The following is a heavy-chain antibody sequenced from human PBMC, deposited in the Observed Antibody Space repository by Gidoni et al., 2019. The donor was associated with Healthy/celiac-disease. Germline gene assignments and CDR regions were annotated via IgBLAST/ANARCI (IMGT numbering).Heavy chain of an antibody. CDR2: INHSGST. D-gene: IGHD3-16*01. V-gene: IGHV4-34*01. J-gene: IGHJ4*02. CDR3: ARRGGLPFDY. CDR1: GGSFSGYY. Sequence: QVQLQKWGAGLLKPSETLSLTCAVYGGSFSGYYWSWIRQPPGKGLEWIGEINHSGSTNYNPSLKSRVTISVDTSKNQFSLKLSSVTAADTAVYYCARRGGLPFDYWGQGTLVTVSS.